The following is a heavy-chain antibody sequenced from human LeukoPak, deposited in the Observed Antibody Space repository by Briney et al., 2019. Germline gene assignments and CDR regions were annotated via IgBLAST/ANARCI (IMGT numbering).Heavy chain of an antibody. CDR1: GYTFTSYG. V-gene: IGHV1-18*01. J-gene: IGHJ5*02. CDR3: ARLRYYDFWSGPNWFDP. Sequence: ASVKVSCKASGYTFTSYGISWVRQAPGQGLEWMGWISAYNGNTNYAQKLQGRVTMTTDTSTSTAYMELRSLRSDDTAVYYCARLRYYDFWSGPNWFDPWGQGTLVTVSS. D-gene: IGHD3-3*01. CDR2: ISAYNGNT.